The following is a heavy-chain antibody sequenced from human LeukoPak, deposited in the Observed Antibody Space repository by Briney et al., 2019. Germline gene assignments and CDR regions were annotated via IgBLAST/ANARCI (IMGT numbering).Heavy chain of an antibody. CDR3: ARVSLGQEQWLARAPNTFDI. CDR1: GGSIVKYY. D-gene: IGHD6-19*01. CDR2: VYSSGST. V-gene: IGHV4-59*01. J-gene: IGHJ3*02. Sequence: PSETLSLTCTVSGGSIVKYYWSWIRQSPGKGLEWFVYVYSSGSTTYNPSLGSRVSISVDTSKNQFSLKLTSVTAADTAVYFCARVSLGQEQWLARAPNTFDIWGQGTMVTVSS.